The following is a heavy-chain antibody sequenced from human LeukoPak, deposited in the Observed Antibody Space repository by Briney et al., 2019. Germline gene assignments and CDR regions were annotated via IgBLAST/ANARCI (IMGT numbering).Heavy chain of an antibody. CDR3: ARETRGSYVPGLDS. V-gene: IGHV3-7*01. J-gene: IGHJ4*02. CDR1: GFTFSSYA. CDR2: IKLDGSET. D-gene: IGHD3-10*01. Sequence: GGSLRLSCAASGFTFSSYAMSWVRQAPGKGLEWVANIKLDGSETYYMNSVKGRFTISRDNSKSSLNLQMNSLRAEDTALYYCARETRGSYVPGLDSWGQGTLVTVSS.